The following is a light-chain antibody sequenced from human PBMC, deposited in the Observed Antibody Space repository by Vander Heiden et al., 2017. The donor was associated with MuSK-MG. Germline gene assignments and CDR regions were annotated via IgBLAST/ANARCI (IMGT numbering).Light chain of an antibody. V-gene: IGKV1-39*01. Sequence: DFQMTQSPSSLSASIGDRVTITCRASQRMSTSLHWYQHKPGKAPRLLIYRASTLQSGVPSRFSGSGSGTEFNLTISGLQSEDFATYYWQQSYGTPLFGPGTKVDVK. CDR3: QQSYGTPL. J-gene: IGKJ3*01. CDR1: QRMSTS. CDR2: RAS.